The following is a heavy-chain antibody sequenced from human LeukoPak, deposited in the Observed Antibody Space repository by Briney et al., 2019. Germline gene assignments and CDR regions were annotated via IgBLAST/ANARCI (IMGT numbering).Heavy chain of an antibody. CDR3: ALQRDILTGYPIFDY. Sequence: SGSTLVNPTQTLTLTCTFSGFSLSTSGVGVGWIRQPPGKALEWLALIYWDDDKRYSPSLKSRLTITKDTSKNQVVLTMTNMDPVDTATYYCALQRDILTGYPIFDYWGQGTLVTVSS. CDR2: IYWDDDK. V-gene: IGHV2-5*02. CDR1: GFSLSTSGVG. D-gene: IGHD3-9*01. J-gene: IGHJ4*02.